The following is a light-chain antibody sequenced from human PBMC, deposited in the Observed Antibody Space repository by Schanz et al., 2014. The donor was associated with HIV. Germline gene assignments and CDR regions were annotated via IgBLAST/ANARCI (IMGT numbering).Light chain of an antibody. V-gene: IGKV2-28*01. CDR1: QSLLHESGHNY. J-gene: IGKJ3*01. Sequence: EIVMTQSPLTLPVTPGESASISCRSSQSLLHESGHNYVDWYLQRPGQPPRLLVYLGSERASGVPDRFSGSGSGTDFTLRISRVEADDVGIYYCMQALRTSITFGPGTRLVL. CDR3: MQALRTSIT. CDR2: LGS.